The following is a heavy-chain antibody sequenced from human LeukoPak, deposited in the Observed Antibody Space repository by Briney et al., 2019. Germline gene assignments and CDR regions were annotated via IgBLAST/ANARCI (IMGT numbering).Heavy chain of an antibody. CDR3: ARQGYSSGWYDY. CDR2: IYYSGST. CDR1: GGSLSSGSFY. J-gene: IGHJ4*02. D-gene: IGHD6-19*01. Sequence: SETLSLTCTDSGGSLSSGSFYWGWIRQPPGKRLEWIGYIYYSGSTNYNPSLKSRVTISVDTSKNQFSLKLSSATAADTAVYYCARQGYSSGWYDYWGQGTLVTVSS. V-gene: IGHV4-61*01.